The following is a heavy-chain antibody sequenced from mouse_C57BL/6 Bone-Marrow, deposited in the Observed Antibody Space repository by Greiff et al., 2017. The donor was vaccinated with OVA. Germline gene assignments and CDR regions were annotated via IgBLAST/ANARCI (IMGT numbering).Heavy chain of an antibody. CDR3: ARRGGTTVVAKGETHYFDY. Sequence: EVQGVESGGGLVQPGESLKLSCESNEYEFPSHDMSWVRKTPEKRLELVAAINSDGGSTYYPDTMERRFIISRDNTKKTLYLQMSSLRSEDTALYYCARRGGTTVVAKGETHYFDYWGQGTTLTVSS. CDR2: INSDGGST. V-gene: IGHV5-2*01. CDR1: EYEFPSHD. D-gene: IGHD1-1*01. J-gene: IGHJ2*01.